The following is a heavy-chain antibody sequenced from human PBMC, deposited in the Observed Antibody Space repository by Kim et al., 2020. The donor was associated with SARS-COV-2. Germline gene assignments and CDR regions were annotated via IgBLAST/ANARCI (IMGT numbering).Heavy chain of an antibody. Sequence: GGSLRLSCAASGFTVSSNYMSWVRQAPGKGLEWVSVIYSGGSTYYADSVKGRFTISRDNSKNTLYLQMNSLRAEDTAVYYCARDLWFGALGYWGQGTLVTVSS. CDR1: GFTVSSNY. D-gene: IGHD3-10*01. J-gene: IGHJ4*02. CDR3: ARDLWFGALGY. CDR2: IYSGGST. V-gene: IGHV3-66*01.